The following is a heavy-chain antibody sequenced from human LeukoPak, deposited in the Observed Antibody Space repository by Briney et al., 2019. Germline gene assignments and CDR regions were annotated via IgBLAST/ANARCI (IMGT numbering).Heavy chain of an antibody. J-gene: IGHJ5*02. CDR1: GFTFSNYW. CDR3: ARDRYFSGA. V-gene: IGHV3-7*03. D-gene: IGHD2-15*01. CDR2: IKEDGSEK. Sequence: GGSLRLSCAASGFTFSNYWMSWVRQAPGKGLEWVANIKEDGSEKHHADSVKGRFTISRDNAKNSLYLQMNSLGAEDTAVYYCARDRYFSGAWGQGSLVTVSS.